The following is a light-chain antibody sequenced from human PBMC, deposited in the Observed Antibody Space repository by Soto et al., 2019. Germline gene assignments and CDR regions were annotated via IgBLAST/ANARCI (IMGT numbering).Light chain of an antibody. Sequence: QSVLTQPPSVSGAPGQRVTISCTGSSSNIGAGYDVHWYLQLPGTARKLLIYGSYNRPSGVPDRFSGSKSGTSASLAITGLQADDEADYYCQSYDSTLTTVLFGGGTKVTVL. CDR1: SSNIGAGYD. J-gene: IGLJ2*01. CDR3: QSYDSTLTTVL. V-gene: IGLV1-40*01. CDR2: GSY.